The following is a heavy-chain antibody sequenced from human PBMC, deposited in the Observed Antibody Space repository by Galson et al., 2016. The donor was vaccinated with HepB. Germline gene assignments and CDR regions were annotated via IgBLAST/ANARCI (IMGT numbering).Heavy chain of an antibody. CDR1: GFTFSNFG. CDR2: ISFDGTNK. D-gene: IGHD3-10*01. J-gene: IGHJ5*02. V-gene: IGHV3-30*18. CDR3: ANAMIRGFYYTSGSLSNYFDP. Sequence: SLRLSCAASGFTFSNFGMYWVRQAPGKGLEWVAFISFDGTNKNYADSVKGRFTISRDNSKNTLYLQMNSLRAEDTAVYYCANAMIRGFYYTSGSLSNYFDPWGQGTLVTVSS.